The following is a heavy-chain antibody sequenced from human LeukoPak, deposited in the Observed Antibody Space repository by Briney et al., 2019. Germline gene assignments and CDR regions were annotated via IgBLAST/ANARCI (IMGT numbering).Heavy chain of an antibody. CDR3: ARDKQVGATYLDY. CDR2: IKQDGSES. D-gene: IGHD1-26*01. Sequence: GGSLRLSCAASGFTFDTYWMSWVRQAPGKGLEWVANIKQDGSESYYVESVKGRFTISRDNAKNSLFLQMNSLSTEDTAVYHCARDKQVGATYLDYWGQGALVTVSS. V-gene: IGHV3-7*01. CDR1: GFTFDTYW. J-gene: IGHJ4*02.